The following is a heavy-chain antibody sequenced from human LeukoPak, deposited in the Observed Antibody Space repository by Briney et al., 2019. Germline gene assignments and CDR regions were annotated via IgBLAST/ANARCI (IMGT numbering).Heavy chain of an antibody. CDR2: IYYSGST. CDR3: ARQLSGIGLYYFDY. V-gene: IGHV4-39*01. CDR1: CGSVSSGNSY. Sequence: SETLSLTCTVSCGSVSSGNSYWGWIRQPPGRRLEWVGSIYYSGSTYYNPSLKSRVAISVDTSKNQFSLKLRFVTATDTAVYYCARQLSGIGLYYFDYWGQGTLVTVSS. D-gene: IGHD1-26*01. J-gene: IGHJ4*02.